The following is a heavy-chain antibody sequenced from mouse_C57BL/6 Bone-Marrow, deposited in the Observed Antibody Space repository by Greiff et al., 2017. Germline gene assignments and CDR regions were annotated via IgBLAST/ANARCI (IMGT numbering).Heavy chain of an antibody. CDR1: GFNIKDDY. CDR2: IDPENGDT. CDR3: TVDYYGSSWGFAY. D-gene: IGHD1-1*01. V-gene: IGHV14-4*01. J-gene: IGHJ3*01. Sequence: VQLQQSGAELVRPGASVKLSCTASGFNIKDDYMHWVKQRPEQGLEWIGWIDPENGDTEYASKFQGTATITADTTSNTAHLQLSSLTSEDTAVYYCTVDYYGSSWGFAYWGQGTLVTVSA.